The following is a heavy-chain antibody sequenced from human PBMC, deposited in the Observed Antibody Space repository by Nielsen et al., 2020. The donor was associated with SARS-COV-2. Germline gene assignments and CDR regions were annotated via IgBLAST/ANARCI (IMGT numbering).Heavy chain of an antibody. CDR2: IYYSGST. D-gene: IGHD2-8*02. CDR3: ARDAAGENYFYGMYA. Sequence: SETLSLTCTVSSGTIINNGYYWGWFRQPPGKGLEWIGKIYYSGSTYYNPSLQSRVTISVDTSKNQFSLKLRSVTAADTALYFCARDAAGENYFYGMYAWGQGTTVTVSS. J-gene: IGHJ6*02. V-gene: IGHV4-39*07. CDR1: SGTIINNGYY.